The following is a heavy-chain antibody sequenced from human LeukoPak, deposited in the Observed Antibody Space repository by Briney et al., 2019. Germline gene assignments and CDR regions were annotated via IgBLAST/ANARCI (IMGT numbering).Heavy chain of an antibody. CDR1: GFSFSSYW. CDR2: MKPDGTEK. J-gene: IGHJ4*02. Sequence: GGSLRLSCVASGFSFSSYWINWVRQAPGEGLEWVAHMKPDGTEKYYLDSVKGRFTISRDNAKNSLYLQMNSLRSEDTAVYYCARDAGYGYWVVDYWGQETLVTVSS. CDR3: ARDAGYGYWVVDY. V-gene: IGHV3-7*01. D-gene: IGHD5-18*01.